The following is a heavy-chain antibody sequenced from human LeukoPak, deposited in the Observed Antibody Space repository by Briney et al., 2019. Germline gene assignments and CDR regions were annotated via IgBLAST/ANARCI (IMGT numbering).Heavy chain of an antibody. CDR3: AKDRGGNFDSNPKRFYYYMDV. J-gene: IGHJ6*03. V-gene: IGHV3-30*02. CDR2: IRSDGSYK. Sequence: AGSLRLSRAAANLMVSNYDITWARQAPCIGLDLVAFIRSDGSYKNVAESVQGRFIISRDNSRNTMYLQMNRLRTEDTAVYYCAKDRGGNFDSNPKRFYYYMDVWGKGTTVTVSS. D-gene: IGHD3-9*01. CDR1: NLMVSNYD.